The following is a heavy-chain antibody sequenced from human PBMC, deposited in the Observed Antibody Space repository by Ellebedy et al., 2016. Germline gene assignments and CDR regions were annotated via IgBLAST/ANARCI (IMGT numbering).Heavy chain of an antibody. D-gene: IGHD3-22*01. CDR2: IYPGDSDT. J-gene: IGHJ4*02. V-gene: IGHV5-51*01. CDR1: GYSFTSYW. CDR3: ARHIDTYYYDSSGYLLGPDFDY. Sequence: GESLKISCKGSGYSFTSYWIGWVRQMPGKGLEWMGIIYPGDSDTKYSPSFQGQVTISADKSISTAYLQWSSLKASDTAMYYCARHIDTYYYDSSGYLLGPDFDYWGQGTLVTVSS.